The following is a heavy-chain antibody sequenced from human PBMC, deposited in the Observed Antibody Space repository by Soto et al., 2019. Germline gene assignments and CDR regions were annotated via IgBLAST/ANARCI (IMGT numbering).Heavy chain of an antibody. D-gene: IGHD4-17*01. Sequence: GGSLRLSCSASGFTFSSYAMNWVRQAPGKGLEWVSTITSSGGGTSYADSVKGRFTISRDNSRNTLYLQMNSLRAEDTAVYYCAKDVATSVTTFDYWGQGTLVTVSS. J-gene: IGHJ4*02. CDR3: AKDVATSVTTFDY. CDR2: ITSSGGGT. V-gene: IGHV3-23*01. CDR1: GFTFSSYA.